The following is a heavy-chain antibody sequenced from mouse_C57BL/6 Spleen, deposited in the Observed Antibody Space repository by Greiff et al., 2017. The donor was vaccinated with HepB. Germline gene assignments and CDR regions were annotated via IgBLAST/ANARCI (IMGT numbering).Heavy chain of an antibody. J-gene: IGHJ3*01. V-gene: IGHV5-9-1*02. Sequence: EVMLVESGEGLVMPGGSLKLSCAASGFTFSSYALSWVRQTPEKRLEWVAYISSGGDYIYYADTVKGRFTISRDNARNTLYLQMSSLKSEDTAMYYCTSTYSNYVAWFAYWGQGTLVTVSA. CDR3: TSTYSNYVAWFAY. CDR1: GFTFSSYA. D-gene: IGHD2-5*01. CDR2: ISSGGDYI.